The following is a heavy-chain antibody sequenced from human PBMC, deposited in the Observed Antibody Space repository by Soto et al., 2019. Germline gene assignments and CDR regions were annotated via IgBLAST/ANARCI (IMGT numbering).Heavy chain of an antibody. CDR3: ARGLQRRFGGYKGLGYHGMDV. J-gene: IGHJ6*02. D-gene: IGHD5-12*01. V-gene: IGHV4-34*01. Sequence: SETLSLTCAVNGGSFSDDYWSWVRQPPGKGLEWIGEISHSGSTSYNPSLKSRVTISIDTSKNQFSLKLSSVSAADTAMYYCARGLQRRFGGYKGLGYHGMDVWGQGTTVTVSS. CDR1: GGSFSDDY. CDR2: ISHSGST.